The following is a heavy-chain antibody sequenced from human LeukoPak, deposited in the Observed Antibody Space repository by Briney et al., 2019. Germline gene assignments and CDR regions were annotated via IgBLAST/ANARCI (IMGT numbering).Heavy chain of an antibody. CDR3: ARDGTMYSSGWTGSYFDY. J-gene: IGHJ4*02. CDR1: GFTFSSYA. Sequence: GGSLRLSCAASGFTFSSYAMHRVRQAPGKGLEWVAVISYDGSNKYYADSVKGRFTISRDNSKNTLYLQMNSLRAEDTAVYYCARDGTMYSSGWTGSYFDYWGQGTLVTVSS. D-gene: IGHD6-19*01. CDR2: ISYDGSNK. V-gene: IGHV3-30*04.